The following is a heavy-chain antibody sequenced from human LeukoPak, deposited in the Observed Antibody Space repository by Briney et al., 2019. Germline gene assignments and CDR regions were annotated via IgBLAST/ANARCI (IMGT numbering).Heavy chain of an antibody. Sequence: GGSLRLSCAASGFTFSDHYMDWVRQAPGKGLEWVGRTRNKANSYTTEYAASVKDRFTISRDDSKNSVFLQMNSLKTEDTAIYYWARVNEPGLGRYHLDFWGQGTMVTVSS. CDR1: GFTFSDHY. D-gene: IGHD3-16*02. V-gene: IGHV3-72*01. J-gene: IGHJ3*01. CDR3: ARVNEPGLGRYHLDF. CDR2: TRNKANSYTT.